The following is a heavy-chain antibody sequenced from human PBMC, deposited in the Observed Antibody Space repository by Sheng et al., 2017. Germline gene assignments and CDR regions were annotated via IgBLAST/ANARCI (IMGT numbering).Heavy chain of an antibody. CDR2: IFPIFGSA. V-gene: IGHV1-69*13. D-gene: IGHD6-13*01. J-gene: IGHJ5*02. Sequence: VQLVQSGAEVKKPGSSVKVSCKASGGSFSNYIITWVRQAPGQGLEWMGGIFPIFGSANYAQKFQGRVTITADESTSTAYIELSSLRSEDTAVYYCARDAAAALDLWGQGTLVTVSS. CDR3: ARDAAAALDL. CDR1: GGSFSNYI.